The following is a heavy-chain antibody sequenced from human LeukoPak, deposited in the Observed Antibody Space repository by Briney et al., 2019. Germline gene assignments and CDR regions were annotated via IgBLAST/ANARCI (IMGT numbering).Heavy chain of an antibody. Sequence: GGSLRLSCAVSGFRASDYYMSWVRQAPGKGLEWVALIRGSGDTFYGDSVKGRFTISRDDSKNTVYLRMNSLRVEDTAVYFRARDRAATQDWVEFDPWGQGTLVTVSS. CDR1: GFRASDYY. J-gene: IGHJ5*02. D-gene: IGHD2-15*01. V-gene: IGHV3-66*03. CDR2: IRGSGDT. CDR3: ARDRAATQDWVEFDP.